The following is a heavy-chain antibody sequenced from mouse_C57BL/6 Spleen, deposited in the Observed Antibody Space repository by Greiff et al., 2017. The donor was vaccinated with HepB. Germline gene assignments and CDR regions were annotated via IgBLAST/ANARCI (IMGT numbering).Heavy chain of an antibody. J-gene: IGHJ1*03. CDR1: GYTFTSYW. Sequence: QVQLKQSGAELVKPGASVKMSCKASGYTFTSYWITWVKQRPGQGLEWIGDIYPGSGSTNYNEKFKSKATLTVDTSSSTAYMQLSSLTSEDSAVYYCGSYYGKDWYFDVWGTGTTVTVSS. CDR3: GSYYGKDWYFDV. D-gene: IGHD2-1*01. V-gene: IGHV1-55*01. CDR2: IYPGSGST.